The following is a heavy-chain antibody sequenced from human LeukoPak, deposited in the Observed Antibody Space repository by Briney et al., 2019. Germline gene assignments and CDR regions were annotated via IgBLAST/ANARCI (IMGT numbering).Heavy chain of an antibody. CDR2: TYYRSKWYN. Sequence: PSQTLSLTCAISGDSVSSNSATWTWIRQSPSRGLEWLGRTYYRSKWYNDYAVSVKSRITVNPDTSRNQFSLHLNSVTPEDTAVYYCARVWGGTPQDAFDIWGQGTMVTVSS. D-gene: IGHD3-16*01. CDR3: ARVWGGTPQDAFDI. V-gene: IGHV6-1*01. CDR1: GDSVSSNSAT. J-gene: IGHJ3*02.